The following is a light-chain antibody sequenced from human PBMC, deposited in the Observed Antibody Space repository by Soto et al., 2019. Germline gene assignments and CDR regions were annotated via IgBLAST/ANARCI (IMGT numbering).Light chain of an antibody. V-gene: IGLV2-14*01. CDR3: SSYTPSNTLDV. CDR1: SSDVGGYNY. J-gene: IGLJ1*01. Sequence: QSALTQPASVSGSPGQSITISCTGTSSDVGGYNYVSWYQQHPGKAPKLIIYDVSNRPSGVSDRFSGSKSGNTASLTISGLQAEDEADYYCSSYTPSNTLDVFGTGTKVTVL. CDR2: DVS.